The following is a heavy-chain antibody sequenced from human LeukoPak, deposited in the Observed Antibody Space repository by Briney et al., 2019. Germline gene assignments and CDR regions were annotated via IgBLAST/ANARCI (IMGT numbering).Heavy chain of an antibody. D-gene: IGHD3-10*01. J-gene: IGHJ5*02. CDR1: GSTFDDYA. V-gene: IGHV4-30-2*01. CDR2: IYHSGST. Sequence: LRLSCATSGSTFDDYAMHWVRQPPGKGLEWIGYIYHSGSTYYNPSLKSRVTISVDRSKNQFSLKLSSVTAADTAVYYCARLSGDGSGRLHWFDPWGQGTLVTVSS. CDR3: ARLSGDGSGRLHWFDP.